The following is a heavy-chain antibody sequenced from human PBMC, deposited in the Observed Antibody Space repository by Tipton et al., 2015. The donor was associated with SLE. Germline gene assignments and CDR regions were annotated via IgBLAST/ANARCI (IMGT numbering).Heavy chain of an antibody. Sequence: TLSLTCTVSGGSISSYYWSWIRQPPGKGLEWIGYIYYSGSTNYNSSLKSRVTISVDTSKNQFSLKLSSVTAADTAVYYCARAYISSSYYFDYWGQGTLVTVSS. D-gene: IGHD6-6*01. CDR3: ARAYISSSYYFDY. CDR2: IYYSGST. CDR1: GGSISSYY. V-gene: IGHV4-59*01. J-gene: IGHJ4*02.